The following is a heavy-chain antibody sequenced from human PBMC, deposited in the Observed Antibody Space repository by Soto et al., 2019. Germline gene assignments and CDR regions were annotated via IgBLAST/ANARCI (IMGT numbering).Heavy chain of an antibody. CDR2: FDPEDGET. CDR1: VYSLTVLF. CDR3: ATLLQGLYYYDSSGSLPPYYYYYGMDV. Sequence: GASVKVSWKVSVYSLTVLFMHWVRQAHGKGLEWMGGFDPEDGETIYAQKFQGRVSMTEDTPTDTAYMELRSLRSEDTAVYYCATLLQGLYYYDSSGSLPPYYYYYGMDVWGQGTTVTVSS. J-gene: IGHJ6*02. D-gene: IGHD3-22*01. V-gene: IGHV1-24*01.